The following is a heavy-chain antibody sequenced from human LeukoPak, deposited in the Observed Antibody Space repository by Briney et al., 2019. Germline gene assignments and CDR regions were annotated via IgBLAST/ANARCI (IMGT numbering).Heavy chain of an antibody. CDR1: GFTISNNY. Sequence: GGSLRLSCAASGFTISNNYMSWLRQAPGKGLECVAVLYSGGTTYYADSVKGRFTISRDNSRNTVYLQMNSLRDEDTAVYYCASGTYYGSGSWGYWGQGTLVTVSS. CDR3: ASGTYYGSGSWGY. CDR2: LYSGGTT. J-gene: IGHJ4*02. D-gene: IGHD3-10*01. V-gene: IGHV3-66*01.